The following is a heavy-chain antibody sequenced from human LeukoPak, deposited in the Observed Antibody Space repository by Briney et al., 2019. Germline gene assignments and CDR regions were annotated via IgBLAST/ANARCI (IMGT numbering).Heavy chain of an antibody. CDR2: IWYDGSNK. V-gene: IGHV3-33*01. Sequence: PGGSLRLSCAASGFTFSSYGMHWVRQAPGKGPEWVAVIWYDGSNKYYADSVKGRFTISRDNSKNTLYLQMNSLRAEDTAVYYCAREYYDFWSGYYGLGYWGQGTLVTVSS. J-gene: IGHJ4*02. D-gene: IGHD3-3*01. CDR1: GFTFSSYG. CDR3: AREYYDFWSGYYGLGY.